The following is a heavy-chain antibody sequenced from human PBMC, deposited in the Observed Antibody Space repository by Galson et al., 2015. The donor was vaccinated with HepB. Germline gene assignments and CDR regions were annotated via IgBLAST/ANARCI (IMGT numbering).Heavy chain of an antibody. CDR1: GFTFSRYA. D-gene: IGHD6-25*01. Sequence: SLRLSCAASGFTFSRYAMHWVRQAPGKGLEWVAVISYDGSNKYYADSVKGRFTISRDNSKNTLYLQMNSLRAEDTAVYYCARGAAAAFDIWGQGTMVTVSS. J-gene: IGHJ3*02. CDR3: ARGAAAAFDI. CDR2: ISYDGSNK. V-gene: IGHV3-30-3*01.